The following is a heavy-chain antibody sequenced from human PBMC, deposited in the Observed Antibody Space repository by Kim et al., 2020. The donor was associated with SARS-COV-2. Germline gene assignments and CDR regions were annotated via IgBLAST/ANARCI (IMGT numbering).Heavy chain of an antibody. CDR2: IYYSGST. CDR3: ARDPGGDSEWYFDL. V-gene: IGHV4-31*03. J-gene: IGHJ2*01. CDR1: GGSISSGGYY. Sequence: SETLSLTCTVSGGSISSGGYYWSWIRQHPGKGLEWIGYIYYSGSTYYNPSLKSRVTISVDTSKNQFSLKLSSVTAADTAVYYCARDPGGDSEWYFDLWGRGTLVTVSS. D-gene: IGHD4-17*01.